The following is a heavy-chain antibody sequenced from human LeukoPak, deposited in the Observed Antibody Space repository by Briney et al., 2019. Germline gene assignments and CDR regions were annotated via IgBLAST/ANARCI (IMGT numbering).Heavy chain of an antibody. CDR3: AKDWGRGPPTHG. CDR1: GFTFSSYG. J-gene: IGHJ4*02. CDR2: ISYDGSNK. D-gene: IGHD3-16*01. Sequence: PGGSLRLSCAASGFTFSSYGMHWVRQAPGKGLEWVAVISYDGSNKYYADSVKGRFTISRDNSKNTLYLQMNSLRAEDTAVYYCAKDWGRGPPTHGWGQGTLVTVSS. V-gene: IGHV3-30*18.